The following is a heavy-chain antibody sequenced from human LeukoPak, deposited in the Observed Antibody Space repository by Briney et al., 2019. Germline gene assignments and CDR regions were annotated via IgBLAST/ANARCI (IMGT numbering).Heavy chain of an antibody. CDR3: VRDRGTMVRGSRKEFDP. Sequence: SETLSLTCAVYGGSFSGYYWSWIRQPPGKGLEWIGEINHSGSTNYNPSLKSRVTISVDTSKNQFSLKRSSVTAADTAVYYCVRDRGTMVRGSRKEFDPWGQGTLVTVSS. J-gene: IGHJ5*02. CDR2: INHSGST. CDR1: GGSFSGYY. V-gene: IGHV4-34*01. D-gene: IGHD3-10*01.